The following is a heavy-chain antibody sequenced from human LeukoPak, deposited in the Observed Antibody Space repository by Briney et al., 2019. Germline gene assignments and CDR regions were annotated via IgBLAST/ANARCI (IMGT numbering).Heavy chain of an antibody. V-gene: IGHV4-4*07. Sequence: SETLSLTCIVSGGSINTYYWTWIRQPPGKGLEWIGRIYTSGSTNYNPSLKSRVTMSVDTSKNQFSLKLSSVTAADTAVYYCARGYGDYFDYWGQGTLVTVSS. CDR1: GGSINTYY. CDR2: IYTSGST. J-gene: IGHJ4*02. CDR3: ARGYGDYFDY. D-gene: IGHD4-17*01.